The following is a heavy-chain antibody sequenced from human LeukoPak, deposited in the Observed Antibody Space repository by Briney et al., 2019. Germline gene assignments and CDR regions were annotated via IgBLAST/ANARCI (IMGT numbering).Heavy chain of an antibody. CDR3: ARRKDEVTATLDY. Sequence: SETLSLTCTVSGGSVSSSLYYWGWIRQPPGKGLEWIGNIFSSGTTYYNQSLRSRVTISVDTSKNQFSLKVRSVTAADTAVYYCARRKDEVTATLDYWGQGILVTVSS. CDR1: GGSVSSSLYY. V-gene: IGHV4-39*01. CDR2: IFSSGTT. J-gene: IGHJ4*02. D-gene: IGHD2-21*02.